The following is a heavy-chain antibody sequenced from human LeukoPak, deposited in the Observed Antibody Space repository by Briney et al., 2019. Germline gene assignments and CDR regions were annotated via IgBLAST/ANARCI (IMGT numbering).Heavy chain of an antibody. Sequence: GGSLRLSCAASGFTFDDYAMHWVRQAPGKGLEWVSGISWNSGSLGYADSVKGRFTISRDNAKNSLYLQMNSLRAEDTALYYCAKGGYFDWLSFFEYWGQGTLVTVSS. CDR2: ISWNSGSL. D-gene: IGHD3-9*01. CDR1: GFTFDDYA. J-gene: IGHJ4*02. CDR3: AKGGYFDWLSFFEY. V-gene: IGHV3-9*01.